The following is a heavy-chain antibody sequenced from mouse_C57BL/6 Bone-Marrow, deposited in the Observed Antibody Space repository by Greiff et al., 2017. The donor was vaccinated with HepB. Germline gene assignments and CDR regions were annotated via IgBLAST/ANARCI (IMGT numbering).Heavy chain of an antibody. CDR2: ISSGSSTI. V-gene: IGHV5-17*01. Sequence: EVHLVESGGGLVKPGGSLKLSCAASGFTFSDYGMHWVRQAPEKGLEWVAYISSGSSTIYYADTVKGRFTISRDNAKNTLFLQMTSLRSEDTAMYYCARSARTGAMDYWGQGTSVTVSS. J-gene: IGHJ4*01. CDR1: GFTFSDYG. CDR3: ARSARTGAMDY.